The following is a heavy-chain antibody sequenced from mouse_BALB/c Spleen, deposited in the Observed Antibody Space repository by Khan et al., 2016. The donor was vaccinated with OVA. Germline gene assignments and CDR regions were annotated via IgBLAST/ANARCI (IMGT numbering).Heavy chain of an antibody. Sequence: EVQLQQSGPELMKPGASVKISCKASGYSFTSYYIHWVKESHGKSPEWIGYIDPFSGGTTYNQKFKGKATLTVDQSSSTAYIHLSSLPSEDSAVYYCTRHGYVAWFTYWGQGTLVTVSA. J-gene: IGHJ3*01. D-gene: IGHD2-2*01. CDR3: TRHGYVAWFTY. CDR2: IDPFSGGT. CDR1: GYSFTSYY. V-gene: IGHV1S135*01.